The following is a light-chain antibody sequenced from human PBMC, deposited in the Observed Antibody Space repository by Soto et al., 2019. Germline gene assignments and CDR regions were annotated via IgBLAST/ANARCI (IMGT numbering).Light chain of an antibody. CDR1: ESVSSY. J-gene: IGKJ3*01. Sequence: EIVLTQSPATLSLSHRERGTLSCRASESVSSYLACYQQKPGQAPRLLIYDASNRATGIPARFSGSGSGTDFTLTIISLEPEDFAVYYCQQRSNWLITFCPVTKVD. CDR2: DAS. CDR3: QQRSNWLIT. V-gene: IGKV3-11*01.